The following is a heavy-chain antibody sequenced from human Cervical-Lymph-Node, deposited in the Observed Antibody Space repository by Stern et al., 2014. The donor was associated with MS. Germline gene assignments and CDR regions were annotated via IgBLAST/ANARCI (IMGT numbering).Heavy chain of an antibody. Sequence: QDQLVQSGAEVKQPGASVKVPCKASGYSFTTYYVQWVRQAPGQGLEWMGTINPTGDNADYAQKFQGRVTMTRDTSTSTVHMELTSLRSDDTAVYYCATSVTTLSQFDYWGQGTLVTVSS. CDR1: GYSFTTYY. D-gene: IGHD4-17*01. CDR2: INPTGDNA. J-gene: IGHJ4*02. CDR3: ATSVTTLSQFDY. V-gene: IGHV1-46*01.